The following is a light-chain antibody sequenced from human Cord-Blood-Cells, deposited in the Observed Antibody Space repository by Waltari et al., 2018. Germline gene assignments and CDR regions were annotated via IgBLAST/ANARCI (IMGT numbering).Light chain of an antibody. CDR1: PSVLYSSNNKNY. CDR2: WAS. V-gene: IGKV4-1*01. CDR3: QQYYSTPYS. Sequence: DIVMTQSPDSLAVSLGERATINCKSSPSVLYSSNNKNYLAWYQQKPGQSPKLLIYWASTRESGVPDRFSGSGSGTYFTLTISSLQAEDVAVYYCQQYYSTPYSFGQGTKLEIK. J-gene: IGKJ2*03.